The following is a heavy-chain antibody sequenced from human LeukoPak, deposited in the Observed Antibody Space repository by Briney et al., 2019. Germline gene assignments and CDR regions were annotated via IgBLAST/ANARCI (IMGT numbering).Heavy chain of an antibody. CDR2: ISYSGST. Sequence: SETLSLTCTVSGGSISSDGFYWSWVRQHPGKGLEWIGYISYSGSTYYNPSLKSRVSVSLDTSKSQFSLKLTSVTAADTAVYFWARGPSYCAFWGQGTLVTVSS. CDR3: ARGPSYCAF. V-gene: IGHV4-31*03. J-gene: IGHJ4*02. CDR1: GGSISSDGFY.